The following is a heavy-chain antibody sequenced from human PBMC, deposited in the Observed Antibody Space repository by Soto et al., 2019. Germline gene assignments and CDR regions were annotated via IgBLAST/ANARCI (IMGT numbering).Heavy chain of an antibody. CDR3: AKDFRTIFGVVSAFDM. V-gene: IGHV3-9*01. Sequence: VQLVESGGGLVKPGGSLRLSCAASGFTFDDYAMHWVRQAPGTGLEWVSGISWSSGSIVYADSVKGRFTISRDNAKNSLYLQMNSLRAEDTALYYCAKDFRTIFGVVSAFDMWGQGTMVTVSS. D-gene: IGHD3-3*01. J-gene: IGHJ3*02. CDR2: ISWSSGSI. CDR1: GFTFDDYA.